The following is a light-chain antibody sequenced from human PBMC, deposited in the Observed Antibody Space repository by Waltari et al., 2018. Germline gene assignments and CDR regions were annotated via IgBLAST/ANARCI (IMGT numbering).Light chain of an antibody. CDR2: DVN. CDR3: CSYAGSYTFV. J-gene: IGLJ2*01. V-gene: IGLV2-11*01. CDR1: TRYVGGYTY. Sequence: QSALTQPRPVSGSPGQSVPISCTGTTRYVGGYTYVSGYQQHPGKAPKFMIYDVNKRPSGVPDRFSGSKSGNTASLTISGLQAEDEADYYCCSYAGSYTFVFGGGTKLTVL.